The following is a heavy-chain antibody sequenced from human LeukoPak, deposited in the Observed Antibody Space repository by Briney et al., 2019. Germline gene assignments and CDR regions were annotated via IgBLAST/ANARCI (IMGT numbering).Heavy chain of an antibody. CDR1: GYTFTGYY. Sequence: GAAVKVSCKASGYTFTGYYMHWVRQASGQGLEWMGRINPNSGGTNYAQKFQGRVTMTRDTSISTAYMELSRLRSDDTAVYYCASLGPYCSSTSCYRFGPYYYYMDVWGKGTTVTVSS. J-gene: IGHJ6*03. D-gene: IGHD2-2*02. V-gene: IGHV1-2*06. CDR3: ASLGPYCSSTSCYRFGPYYYYMDV. CDR2: INPNSGGT.